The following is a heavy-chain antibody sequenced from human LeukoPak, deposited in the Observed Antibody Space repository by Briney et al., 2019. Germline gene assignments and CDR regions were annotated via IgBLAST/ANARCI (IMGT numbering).Heavy chain of an antibody. V-gene: IGHV4-59*01. J-gene: IGHJ3*02. Sequence: PSETLPLTCTVSGGSITSCYWSWFRQPPGKGLEYIGYIYYSGGTNYSPSLKSRVTISLDTSKNQFSLMLTSVTAADTAVYYCARGLPGYSGGDDAFDIWGQGTVVIVS. CDR2: IYYSGGT. D-gene: IGHD6-19*01. CDR3: ARGLPGYSGGDDAFDI. CDR1: GGSITSCY.